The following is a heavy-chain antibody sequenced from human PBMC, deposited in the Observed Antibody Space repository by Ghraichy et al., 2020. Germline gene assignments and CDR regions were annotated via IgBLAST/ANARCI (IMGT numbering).Heavy chain of an antibody. CDR1: GFTFSNYA. D-gene: IGHD3-16*01. J-gene: IGHJ4*02. CDR2: ISGSGGGT. V-gene: IGHV3-23*01. Sequence: LSLTCAASGFTFSNYAISWVRQAPGKGLEWVSGISGSGGGTYYADSVKGRFTISRDNSKNTLYLQMNSLRAEDTAVYYCAKGQGYYPPYYLDYWGQGTLVTVSS. CDR3: AKGQGYYPPYYLDY.